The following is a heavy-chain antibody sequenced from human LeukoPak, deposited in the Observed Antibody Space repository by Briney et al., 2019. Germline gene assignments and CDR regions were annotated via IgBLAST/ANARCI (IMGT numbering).Heavy chain of an antibody. CDR2: IIPIFGTA. J-gene: IGHJ4*02. CDR3: ARDGARYSSSPTSFDY. CDR1: GGTFSSYA. V-gene: IGHV1-69*01. D-gene: IGHD6-13*01. Sequence: SVKVSCKASGGTFSSYAISWVRQAPGQGLEWMGGIIPIFGTANYAQKFQGRVTITADESTSTAYMELSSLRSEDTAVYYCARDGARYSSSPTSFDYWGQGTLVTVCS.